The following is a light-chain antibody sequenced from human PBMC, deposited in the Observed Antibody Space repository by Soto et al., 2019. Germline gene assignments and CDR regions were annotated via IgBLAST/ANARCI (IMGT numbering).Light chain of an antibody. CDR2: EGN. V-gene: IGLV2-23*01. CDR3: CSYASRVI. J-gene: IGLJ2*01. Sequence: QSVLTQPASVSGSPGQSITISCTGTSSDFGRYNLVSWYHQHPGKAPKLMVYEGNKRPSGVSNRFSGSKSGHTASLTISGLQAEDEADYYCCSYASRVIFGGGTKLTVL. CDR1: SSDFGRYNL.